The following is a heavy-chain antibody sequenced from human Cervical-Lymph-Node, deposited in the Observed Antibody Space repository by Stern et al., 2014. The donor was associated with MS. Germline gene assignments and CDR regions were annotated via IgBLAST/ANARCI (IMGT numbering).Heavy chain of an antibody. V-gene: IGHV1-69*06. CDR1: GG. Sequence: VQLVQSGAEVKKPGSSVKVSCKSSGGISWVRQAPGQGLEWMGGVIPFVGTSNYAQKFQGRVTITEDTSTNTTYLHLSRLTSADTAVYYCARGSGDNWFGPWGQGTLVTVSS. CDR2: VIPFVGTS. D-gene: IGHD3-10*01. CDR3: ARGSGDNWFGP. J-gene: IGHJ5*02.